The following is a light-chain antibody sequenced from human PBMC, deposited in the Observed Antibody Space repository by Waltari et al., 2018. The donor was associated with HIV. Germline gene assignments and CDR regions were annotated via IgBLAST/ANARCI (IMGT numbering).Light chain of an antibody. Sequence: QSVFKPPPSVSAAPGQKLGISCSGATSNIGRNSVSWYQQSPGRAPQLLIYDNHRRPSEIPDRFSGSKSGTSGTLDITGLQTGDEADYYCGTWDSGLNAYVFGSGTKVTVL. CDR1: TSNIGRNS. CDR3: GTWDSGLNAYV. CDR2: DNH. J-gene: IGLJ1*01. V-gene: IGLV1-51*01.